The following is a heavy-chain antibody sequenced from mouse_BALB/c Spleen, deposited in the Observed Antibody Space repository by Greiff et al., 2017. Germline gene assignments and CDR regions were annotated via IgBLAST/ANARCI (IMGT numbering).Heavy chain of an antibody. CDR3: ARGDYYGSSYWYFDV. Sequence: VQLQQSGSELVKPGASVKISCKASGYSFTGYFMNWVMQSPGKSLEWIGRINPYNGDTFYNQKFKGKATLTVDKSSSTAHMELRSLASEDSAVYYCARGDYYGSSYWYFDVWGAGTTVTVSS. CDR1: GYSFTGYF. D-gene: IGHD1-1*01. CDR2: INPYNGDT. J-gene: IGHJ1*01. V-gene: IGHV1-20*02.